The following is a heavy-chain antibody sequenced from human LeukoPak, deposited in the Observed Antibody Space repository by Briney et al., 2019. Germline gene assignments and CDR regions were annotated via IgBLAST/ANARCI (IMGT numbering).Heavy chain of an antibody. V-gene: IGHV4-34*01. J-gene: IGHJ4*02. Sequence: SETLSLTCAVYGGSFSGYYWSWIRQPPGKGLEWIGEINHSGSTNYNPSLKSRVTISVDTSKNQFSLKLSSVTAADTAVYYCAIGGRIAARRFDYWGQGTLVTVSS. CDR1: GGSFSGYY. CDR2: INHSGST. D-gene: IGHD6-6*01. CDR3: AIGGRIAARRFDY.